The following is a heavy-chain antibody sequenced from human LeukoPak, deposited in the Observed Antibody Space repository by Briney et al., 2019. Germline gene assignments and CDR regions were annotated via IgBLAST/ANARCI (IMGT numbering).Heavy chain of an antibody. D-gene: IGHD1-26*01. J-gene: IGHJ4*02. CDR2: ISSSSRTR. CDR1: GFTFSSYS. CDR3: ASRHRESGSYFGY. V-gene: IGHV3-48*04. Sequence: PGGSLRLSCAASGFTFSSYSMNWVRQAPGKGLEWVSYISSSSRTRYYADSVKGRFTISRDNAKNSLYLQMNSLRAEDTAVYYRASRHRESGSYFGYWGQGTLVTVSS.